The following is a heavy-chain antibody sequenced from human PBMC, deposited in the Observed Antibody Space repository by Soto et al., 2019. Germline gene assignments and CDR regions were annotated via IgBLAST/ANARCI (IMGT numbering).Heavy chain of an antibody. Sequence: SETLSLTCAVYGGSFSGYYWSWIRQPPGKGLEWIGEINHSGSTNYNPSLKSRVTISVDTSKNQFSLKLSSVTAADTAVYYCARGPNRYGGYRRAFDIWGQGTMVTVSS. CDR2: INHSGST. CDR1: GGSFSGYY. CDR3: ARGPNRYGGYRRAFDI. J-gene: IGHJ3*02. V-gene: IGHV4-34*01. D-gene: IGHD3-16*01.